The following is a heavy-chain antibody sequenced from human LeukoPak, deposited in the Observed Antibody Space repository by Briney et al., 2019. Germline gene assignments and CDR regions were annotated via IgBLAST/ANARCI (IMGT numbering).Heavy chain of an antibody. CDR3: ARTRYSTSYRYPDI. CDR1: GYSFTNYW. J-gene: IGHJ3*02. D-gene: IGHD3-16*02. CDR2: IHPGDSST. V-gene: IGHV5-51*01. Sequence: GESLKISCEGSGYSFTNYWIAWVRQMPGKGLECMGIIHPGDSSTRYSPSFQGQVTLSADKSNNIASLQWSSLKASDTAMYYCARTRYSTSYRYPDIWGQGTLVTVSS.